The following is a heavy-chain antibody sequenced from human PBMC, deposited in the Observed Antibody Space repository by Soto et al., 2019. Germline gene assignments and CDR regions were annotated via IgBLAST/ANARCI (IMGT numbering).Heavy chain of an antibody. J-gene: IGHJ6*02. Sequence: WGSLRLSCVASGFTFRTYTINLFRHSALKWREWVSGIRGFSPYTFYAESVKGRFTISRDNAKNSLYLQMNSLGVENTAVYYCARDRGYDAHDYYYNAMDVWGQGTTVTVSS. CDR3: ARDRGYDAHDYYYNAMDV. V-gene: IGHV3-21*01. CDR1: GFTFRTYT. D-gene: IGHD2-15*01. CDR2: IRGFSPYT.